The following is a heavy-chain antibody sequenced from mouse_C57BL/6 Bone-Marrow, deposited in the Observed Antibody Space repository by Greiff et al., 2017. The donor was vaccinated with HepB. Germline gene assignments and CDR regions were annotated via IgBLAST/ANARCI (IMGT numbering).Heavy chain of an antibody. D-gene: IGHD1-1*02. J-gene: IGHJ1*03. CDR3: ARCGGSYDWYVDV. CDR1: GFNIKNTY. V-gene: IGHV14-3*01. Sequence: VQLQQSVAELVRPGASVKLSCTASGFNIKNTYMHWVKQRPEQGLEWIGRIDPANGNTKYAQKFQGKATITADTASNTAYLQHSSRTYEDPAIYYCARCGGSYDWYVDVWGTGTTVTVSS. CDR2: IDPANGNT.